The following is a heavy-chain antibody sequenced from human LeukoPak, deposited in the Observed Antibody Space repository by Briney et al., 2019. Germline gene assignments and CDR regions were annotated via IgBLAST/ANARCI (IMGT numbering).Heavy chain of an antibody. CDR1: GFTFSSYW. J-gene: IGHJ4*02. CDR3: ARDKAAGTFDY. V-gene: IGHV3-7*01. Sequence: PGGSLRLSCAASGFTFSSYWMSWVRQAPGKGLEWVANIKQDGSEKYYVDSVKGRFTISRDNAKNSLYLQMNSLRAEDTAVYYFARDKAAGTFDYWGQGTLVTVSS. D-gene: IGHD6-13*01. CDR2: IKQDGSEK.